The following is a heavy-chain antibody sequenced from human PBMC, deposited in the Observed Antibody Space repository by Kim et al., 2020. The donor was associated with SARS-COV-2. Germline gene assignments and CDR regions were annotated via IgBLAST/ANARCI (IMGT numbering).Heavy chain of an antibody. Sequence: GGSLRLSCAASGFTFDDYGMLWVRQAPGRELEWVAYSNSSGGRVTSYADSVKGRFTISRDTVKKSLFLQMNSLRDVDTAIYYCARKPAWEFDYWGQGTLVTVSS. CDR1: GFTFDDYG. J-gene: IGHJ4*02. CDR3: ARKPAWEFDY. CDR2: SNSSGGRVT. D-gene: IGHD1-26*01. V-gene: IGHV3-48*02.